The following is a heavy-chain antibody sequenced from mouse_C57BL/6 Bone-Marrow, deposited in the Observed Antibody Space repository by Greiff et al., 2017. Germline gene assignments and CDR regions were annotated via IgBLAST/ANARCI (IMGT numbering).Heavy chain of an antibody. CDR3: ARAHYCASNPYYCTIDY. D-gene: IGHD1-2*01. Sequence: EVQLQQSGPELVKPGASVKISCKASGYTFTDYYMHWVKQSHGRSLEWIGGINPNNGGTSYNQKFKGKATLTVDNSSSTAYMELRSLPSEDSAVXYGARAHYCASNPYYCTIDYWGQGTSVTVSS. CDR2: INPNNGGT. J-gene: IGHJ4*01. V-gene: IGHV1-26*01. CDR1: GYTFTDYY.